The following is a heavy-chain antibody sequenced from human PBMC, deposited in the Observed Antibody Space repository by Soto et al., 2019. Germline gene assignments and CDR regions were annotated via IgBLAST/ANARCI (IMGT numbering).Heavy chain of an antibody. CDR2: IYTGDSDN. CDR1: GYSFTSYW. J-gene: IGHJ3*02. CDR3: ARQKGGAPPDAFDI. Sequence: GESLKISCKGSGYSFTSYWIGWVRQMPGKGLEWRGIIYTGDSDNRYSPSFQGQVTIPDDKSNSTAYLQWSSLKASDTAMYYCARQKGGAPPDAFDIWGQGTMVTVSS. V-gene: IGHV5-51*01.